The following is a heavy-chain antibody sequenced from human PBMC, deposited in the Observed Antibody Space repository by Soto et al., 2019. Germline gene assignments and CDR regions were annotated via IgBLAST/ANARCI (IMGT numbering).Heavy chain of an antibody. J-gene: IGHJ5*01. V-gene: IGHV4-31*03. Sequence: QVQLQESGPGLVKPSQTLSLTCTVSGRSVSSGGYYWTWIRQHPGKGLEWIGYIYHIGNPSYNPSLKSRVTMSLDTSKNQFSLNLTSVTAADTAIYYCVRDRALDSSGHWFDSWGQGTLVTVSS. CDR2: IYHIGNP. D-gene: IGHD6-19*01. CDR3: VRDRALDSSGHWFDS. CDR1: GRSVSSGGYY.